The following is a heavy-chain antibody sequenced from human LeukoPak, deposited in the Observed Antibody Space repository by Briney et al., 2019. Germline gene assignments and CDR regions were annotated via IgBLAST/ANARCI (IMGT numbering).Heavy chain of an antibody. D-gene: IGHD2-2*01. CDR3: ARDRRYCSSTSCYSYGMDV. V-gene: IGHV4-34*01. CDR1: GGSFSGYY. Sequence: SETLSLTCAVYGGSFSGYYWSWIRQPPGKGLEWIGYIYYSGSTYYNPSLKSRVTISVDTSKNQFSLKLSSVTAADTAVYYCARDRRYCSSTSCYSYGMDVWGQGTTVTVSS. CDR2: IYYSGST. J-gene: IGHJ6*02.